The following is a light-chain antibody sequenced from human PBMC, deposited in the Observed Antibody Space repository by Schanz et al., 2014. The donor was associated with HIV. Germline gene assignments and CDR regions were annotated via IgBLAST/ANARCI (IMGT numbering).Light chain of an antibody. CDR1: SSNFRSNA. Sequence: QSVLTQPPSASGTPGQRVTISCSGSSSNFRSNAVHWYQQLPGTAPRLVIYNTFHRPSGVPDRFSGSQSGTSASLAISGLQSEDEADYYCAAWDDNLEGWVFRGGTKLTVL. V-gene: IGLV1-44*01. CDR2: NTF. CDR3: AAWDDNLEGWV. J-gene: IGLJ3*02.